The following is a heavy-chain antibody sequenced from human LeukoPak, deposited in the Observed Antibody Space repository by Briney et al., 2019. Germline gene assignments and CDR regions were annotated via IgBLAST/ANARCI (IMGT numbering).Heavy chain of an antibody. J-gene: IGHJ4*02. CDR2: IKQDGSQK. CDR3: ARDTGYSYGYDY. Sequence: GGSLRLSCLASGFTLSTYWMGWVRQAPGKGLEWVANIKQDGSQKYYVDSVKGRFTISRDNAKNSLYLQMNSLRAEDTAVYYCARDTGYSYGYDYWDQGTLVTVSS. V-gene: IGHV3-7*01. CDR1: GFTLSTYW. D-gene: IGHD5-18*01.